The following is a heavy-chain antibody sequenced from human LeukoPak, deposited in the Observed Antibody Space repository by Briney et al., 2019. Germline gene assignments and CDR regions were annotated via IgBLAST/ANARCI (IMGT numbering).Heavy chain of an antibody. CDR2: ISGSGGST. D-gene: IGHD5-24*01. Sequence: PGGSLRLSCAASGFTFSSYAMSWVRQAPGKGLEWVSAISGSGGSTYYADSVKGRFTISSDNSKNTLYLQMNSLRAEDTAVYYCAKDGWPTYDYYYGMDVWGKGTTVTVSS. CDR1: GFTFSSYA. V-gene: IGHV3-23*01. CDR3: AKDGWPTYDYYYGMDV. J-gene: IGHJ6*04.